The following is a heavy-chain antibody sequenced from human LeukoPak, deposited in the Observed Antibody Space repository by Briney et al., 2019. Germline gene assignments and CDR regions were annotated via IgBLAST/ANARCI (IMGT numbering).Heavy chain of an antibody. D-gene: IGHD6-19*01. V-gene: IGHV1-18*01. CDR1: GYTFTTYG. CDR3: ARDGVAVALYYYALDV. CDR2: ISGYNGNT. J-gene: IGHJ6*02. Sequence: ASVKVSCKASGYTFTTYGISWVRQAPGQGLEWLGWISGYNGNTNYGQKVQDRVTMTTDTSTSTAYMELTSLRSDDTAVYYCARDGVAVALYYYALDVWGQGTTVTVSS.